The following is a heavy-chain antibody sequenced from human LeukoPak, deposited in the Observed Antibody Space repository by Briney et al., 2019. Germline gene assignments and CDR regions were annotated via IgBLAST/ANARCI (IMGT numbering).Heavy chain of an antibody. Sequence: PSETLSLTCTVSGGSISSSSYYWGWIRQPPGKGLEWIGSLYFSGSTYYNPSLKSRVTISVDTSKNQFSLKLSSVTAADTAVYYCARDLTMIVVVIIYDAFDIWGQGTMVTVSS. CDR1: GGSISSSSYY. CDR3: ARDLTMIVVVIIYDAFDI. CDR2: LYFSGST. J-gene: IGHJ3*02. V-gene: IGHV4-39*07. D-gene: IGHD3-22*01.